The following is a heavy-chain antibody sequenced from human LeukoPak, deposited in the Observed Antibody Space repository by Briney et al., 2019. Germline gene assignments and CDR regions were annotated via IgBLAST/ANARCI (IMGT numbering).Heavy chain of an antibody. J-gene: IGHJ5*02. CDR2: IYTSGST. V-gene: IGHV4-4*07. CDR3: ARDRYYDFWSGLGLFDP. CDR1: GGSISSYY. Sequence: SETLSLTCTVSGGSISSYYWSWIRQPAGKGLEWIGRIYTSGSTNYNPSLKSRVTMSVVTSKNQFSLKLSSVTAADTAVYYCARDRYYDFWSGLGLFDPWGQGTLVTVSS. D-gene: IGHD3-3*01.